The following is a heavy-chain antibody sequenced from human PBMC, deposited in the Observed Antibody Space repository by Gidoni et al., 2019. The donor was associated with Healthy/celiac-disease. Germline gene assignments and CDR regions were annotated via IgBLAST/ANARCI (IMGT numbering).Heavy chain of an antibody. V-gene: IGHV3-30-3*01. CDR3: ARDHYYDSSGDY. J-gene: IGHJ4*02. CDR1: GFTFSSYA. CDR2: ISYDGSNK. Sequence: QVQLVESGGGVVQPGRSLRLSCAASGFTFSSYAMHWVRQAPGKGLEWVAVISYDGSNKYYADSVKGRFTISRDNSKNTLYLQMNSLRAEDTAVYYCARDHYYDSSGDYWGQGTLVTVSS. D-gene: IGHD3-22*01.